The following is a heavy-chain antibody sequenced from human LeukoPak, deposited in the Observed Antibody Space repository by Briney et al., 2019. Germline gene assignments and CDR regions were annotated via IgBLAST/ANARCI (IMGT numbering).Heavy chain of an antibody. Sequence: PSETLSLTCTVSGYSISSGYYWGWIRQPPGKGLEWIGSIYHSGSTNYSPSLKSRVTISVDTSKNQCSLKLSSVTAADTAVYYCASWGLGYYVEYWGQGTLVSVSS. J-gene: IGHJ4*02. V-gene: IGHV4-38-2*02. CDR1: GYSISSGYY. D-gene: IGHD7-27*01. CDR2: IYHSGST. CDR3: ASWGLGYYVEY.